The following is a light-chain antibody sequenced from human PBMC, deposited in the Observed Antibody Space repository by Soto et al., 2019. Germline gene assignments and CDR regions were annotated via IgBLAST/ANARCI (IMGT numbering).Light chain of an antibody. Sequence: DIQLPQSPSFLSASVRDRVTITCRASQVLSNYLPWYQQKPGKAPKLLIYGVSTVQSGVPSRFGGSGSGTEFTLTISSLQAEDCAAYYCQQLNTYPLPFGGGTKVELK. CDR3: QQLNTYPLP. J-gene: IGKJ4*01. CDR2: GVS. V-gene: IGKV1-9*01. CDR1: QVLSNY.